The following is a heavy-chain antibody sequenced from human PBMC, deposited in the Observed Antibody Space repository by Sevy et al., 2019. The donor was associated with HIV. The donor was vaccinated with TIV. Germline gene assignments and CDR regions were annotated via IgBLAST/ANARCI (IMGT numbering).Heavy chain of an antibody. CDR3: AIESGSDWYLDY. CDR2: IFNDGKTK. D-gene: IGHD1-26*01. Sequence: GGSLRLSCKASGFIFSRYGVHWVRQAPGKGLEWVASIFNDGKTKYYGDAVKGRFTISRDDSKNTLYLQMDSLRAEDTAVYYCAIESGSDWYLDYWGQGTLVTVSS. CDR1: GFIFSRYG. J-gene: IGHJ4*02. V-gene: IGHV3-30*02.